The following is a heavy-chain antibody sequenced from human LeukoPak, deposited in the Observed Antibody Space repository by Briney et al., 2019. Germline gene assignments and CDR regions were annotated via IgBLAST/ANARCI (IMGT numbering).Heavy chain of an antibody. V-gene: IGHV5-51*01. J-gene: IGHJ3*02. D-gene: IGHD6-19*01. CDR1: GYTFTTYW. CDR3: ARTRVAGTSGAFDI. CDR2: IYPGDSDT. Sequence: GESLQISRKGSGYTFTTYWISWVRQMPGKGLEWMGIIYPGDSDTRNRPPFQGQVTISVDKSISTAYLQWSSLKASDTAMYYCARTRVAGTSGAFDIWGQGTMVTVSS.